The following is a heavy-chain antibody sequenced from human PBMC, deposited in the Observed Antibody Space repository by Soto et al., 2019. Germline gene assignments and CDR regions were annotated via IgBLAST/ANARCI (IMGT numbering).Heavy chain of an antibody. CDR1: GFSFSKYG. CDR2: MSDDGSTK. J-gene: IGHJ4*02. V-gene: IGHV3-30*18. CDR3: AKELRETGGYYFDC. D-gene: IGHD3-16*01. Sequence: QVQLVESGGGVVQPGRSLRLSCAASGFSFSKYGMHWVRQAPGKGLEWVAEMSDDGSTKYYGDSVKGRFTISRDNSKNTLYLLMDSLRPEDTAMYYCAKELRETGGYYFDCWGQGTLVTVSS.